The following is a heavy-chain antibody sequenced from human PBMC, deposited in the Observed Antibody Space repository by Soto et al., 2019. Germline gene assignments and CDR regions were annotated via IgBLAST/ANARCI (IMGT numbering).Heavy chain of an antibody. CDR2: IIPIFGTA. V-gene: IGHV1-69*06. J-gene: IGHJ6*02. D-gene: IGHD3-3*01. CDR1: GGTFSSYA. CDR3: ARASTIFGVVPTYYYGMDV. Sequence: SVKVSCKASGGTFSSYAISWVRQAPGQGLEWMGGIIPIFGTANYAQKFQGRVTITADKSTSTAYMELSSLRSEDTAVYYCARASTIFGVVPTYYYGMDVWGQGTTVTVSS.